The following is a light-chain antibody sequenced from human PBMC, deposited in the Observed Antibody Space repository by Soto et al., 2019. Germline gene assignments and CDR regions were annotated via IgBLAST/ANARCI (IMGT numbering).Light chain of an antibody. CDR2: DAS. CDR3: QQYGRSSIT. J-gene: IGKJ5*01. CDR1: QIVSGDY. V-gene: IGKV3D-20*01. Sequence: EIVLTQSPATLSLSPGERAILSCGASQIVSGDYLAWYQQKPGRAPRLLIYDASTRATGIPDRFSGSGSGTDFTLTITRLEPEDFAVYYCQQYGRSSITFGQGTRLETK.